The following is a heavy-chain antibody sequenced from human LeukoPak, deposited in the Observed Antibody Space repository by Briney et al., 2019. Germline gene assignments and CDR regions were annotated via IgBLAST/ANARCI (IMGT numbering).Heavy chain of an antibody. V-gene: IGHV3-30*18. J-gene: IGHJ4*02. Sequence: GRSLRLSCAASGFTFSSYGMHWVRQAPGKGLEWVAVISYDGSNKYYADSVKGRFTISRDNSKNTLCLQMNSLRAEDTAVYYCAKDLGDDFWSGALDYWGQGTLVTVSS. D-gene: IGHD3-3*01. CDR1: GFTFSSYG. CDR2: ISYDGSNK. CDR3: AKDLGDDFWSGALDY.